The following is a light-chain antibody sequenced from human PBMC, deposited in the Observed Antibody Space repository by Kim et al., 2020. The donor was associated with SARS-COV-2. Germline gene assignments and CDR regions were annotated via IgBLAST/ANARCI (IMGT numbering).Light chain of an antibody. J-gene: IGLJ3*02. Sequence: SSELTQDPAVSVALGQTVRITCQGDSLRKYYATWYQQKPGQAPVLVIYGNSNRPSGIPDRFSGSSSGNTGSLTITGAQAEDEADYYCNSRDSSGDRWLFGGGTKVTVL. V-gene: IGLV3-19*01. CDR3: NSRDSSGDRWL. CDR1: SLRKYY. CDR2: GNS.